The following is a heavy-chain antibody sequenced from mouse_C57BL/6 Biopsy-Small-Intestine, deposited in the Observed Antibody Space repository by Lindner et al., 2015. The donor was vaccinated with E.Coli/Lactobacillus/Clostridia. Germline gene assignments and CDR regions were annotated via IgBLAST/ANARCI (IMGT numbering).Heavy chain of an antibody. CDR2: IIPLLGAA. CDR3: ARSGNPYYYGSGSYYNAFDY. Sequence: SVKVSCKASGGTFSSYGISWVRQAPGQGLEWMGGIIPLLGAANYAQNFQGRVTITADESTSTAYMDLNSLRSEDTALYYCARSGNPYYYGSGSYYNAFDYWGPGTLVTVSS. CDR1: GGTFSSYG. J-gene: IGHJ4*01. V-gene: IGHV1-81*01. D-gene: IGHD2-12*01.